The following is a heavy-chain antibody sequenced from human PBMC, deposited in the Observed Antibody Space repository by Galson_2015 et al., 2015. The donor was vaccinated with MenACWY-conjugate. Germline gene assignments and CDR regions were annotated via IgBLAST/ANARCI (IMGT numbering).Heavy chain of an antibody. V-gene: IGHV1-18*01. D-gene: IGHD3-22*01. Sequence: SVKVSCKASGYTFTSYGISWVRQAPGQGLEWMGWISAYNGNTNYAQKLQGRVTMTTDTSTSTAYMELRSLRSDDTAVYYCARLPRGINLILEGSWGQGILVTVSS. CDR3: ARLPRGINLILEGS. J-gene: IGHJ5*02. CDR1: GYTFTSYG. CDR2: ISAYNGNT.